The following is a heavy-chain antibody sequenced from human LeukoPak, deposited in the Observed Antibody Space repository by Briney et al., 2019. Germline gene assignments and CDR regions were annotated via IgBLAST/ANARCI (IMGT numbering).Heavy chain of an antibody. Sequence: PGRSLRLSCAASGFTFSSYGMHWVRQAPGKGLEWVAVISYDGSNKYYADSVKGRFTISRDNSKNTLYLQMNSLRAEDTAVYYCAKDPERDGYTLDYWGQGTLVTVSS. J-gene: IGHJ4*02. CDR1: GFTFSSYG. V-gene: IGHV3-30*18. CDR3: AKDPERDGYTLDY. CDR2: ISYDGSNK. D-gene: IGHD5-24*01.